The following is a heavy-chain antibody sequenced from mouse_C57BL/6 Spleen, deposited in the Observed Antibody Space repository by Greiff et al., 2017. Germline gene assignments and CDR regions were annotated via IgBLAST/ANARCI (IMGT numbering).Heavy chain of an antibody. CDR3: AREDDYDDYAMDY. J-gene: IGHJ4*01. CDR2: IYPGSGST. V-gene: IGHV1-55*01. CDR1: GYTFTSYW. Sequence: QVQLKQPGAELVKPGASVKMSCKASGYTFTSYWITWVKQRPGQGLEWIGDIYPGSGSTNYNEKFKSKATLTVDTSSSTAYMQLSSLTSEDSAVYYCAREDDYDDYAMDYWGQGTSVTVSS. D-gene: IGHD2-4*01.